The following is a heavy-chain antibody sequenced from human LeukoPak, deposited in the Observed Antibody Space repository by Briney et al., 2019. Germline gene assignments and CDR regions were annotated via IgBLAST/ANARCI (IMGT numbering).Heavy chain of an antibody. J-gene: IGHJ6*02. Sequence: PGGSLRLSCAASGFTFSDYYMSWIRQAPGKGLEWVSYISSSGSTIYYADSVKGRFTISRDNAKNSLYLQMNSLRAEDTAVYYCARGSPYYYDSSGYGYGVDVWGQGTTVTVSS. CDR2: ISSSGSTI. V-gene: IGHV3-11*04. D-gene: IGHD3-22*01. CDR1: GFTFSDYY. CDR3: ARGSPYYYDSSGYGYGVDV.